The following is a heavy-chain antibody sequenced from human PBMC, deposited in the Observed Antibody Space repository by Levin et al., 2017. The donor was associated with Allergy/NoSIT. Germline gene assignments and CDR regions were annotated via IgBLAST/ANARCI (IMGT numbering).Heavy chain of an antibody. CDR2: IYPGDSDT. V-gene: IGHV5-51*01. Sequence: GGSLRLSCKGSGYSFTSYWIGWVRQMPGKGLEWMGIIYPGDSDTRYRPSFQGQVTISADKSISTAYLQWSSLKASDTAMYYCARGYSGYDTQPTKNFDYWGQGTLVTVSS. CDR3: ARGYSGYDTQPTKNFDY. J-gene: IGHJ4*02. D-gene: IGHD5-12*01. CDR1: GYSFTSYW.